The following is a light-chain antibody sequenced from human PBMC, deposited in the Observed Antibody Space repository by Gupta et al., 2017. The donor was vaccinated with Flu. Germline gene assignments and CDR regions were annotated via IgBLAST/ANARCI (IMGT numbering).Light chain of an antibody. V-gene: IGKV1-5*03. CDR3: LQYRSLWS. CDR1: HSVNTS. CDR2: EAS. J-gene: IGKJ2*01. Sequence: SPSTLSASVGDRVTITCRASHSVNTSLAWYQQKPGEAPKLLISEASSLESGVPSRFSASASGTEFALTITSLQPDDFATYYCLQYRSLWSFGQGTKVTIK.